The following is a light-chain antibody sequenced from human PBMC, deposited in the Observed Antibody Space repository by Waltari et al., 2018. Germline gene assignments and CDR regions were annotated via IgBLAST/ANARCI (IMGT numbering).Light chain of an antibody. V-gene: IGKV2-30*01. Sequence: DVVLTQSPPSLPVTLGQPASISCRSSQSLVSSDGNNFLNWFLQRPGQSPRRLIYKVSNRDSGVPDRFSSSGSGTDFTLKISRVEAEDVGIYYCMQGTQWPPSLTFGGGTKVEIK. CDR3: MQGTQWPPSLT. J-gene: IGKJ4*01. CDR2: KVS. CDR1: QSLVSSDGNNF.